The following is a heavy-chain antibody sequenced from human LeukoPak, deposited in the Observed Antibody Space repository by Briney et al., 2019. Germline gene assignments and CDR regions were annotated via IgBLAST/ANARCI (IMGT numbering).Heavy chain of an antibody. V-gene: IGHV4-39*01. CDR2: IYYSGST. Sequence: PSETLSLTCTVSGGSISSSSYYWGWIRQPPGKGLEWIGSIYYSGSTYYNPSLKSRVTISVDTSKNQFSLKLSSVTAADTAVYYCARQPWSGNSYGPRNAFDYWGQGTLVTVSS. CDR1: GGSISSSSYY. CDR3: ARQPWSGNSYGPRNAFDY. J-gene: IGHJ4*02. D-gene: IGHD5-18*01.